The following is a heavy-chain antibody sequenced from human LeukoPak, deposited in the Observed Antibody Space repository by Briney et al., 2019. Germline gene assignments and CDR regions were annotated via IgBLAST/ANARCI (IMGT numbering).Heavy chain of an antibody. Sequence: KPSETLSLTCAVSGGSISSSNWWSWVRQPPGKGLEWIGEIYHSGSTNYNPSLKSRVTISVDKSKNQFSLKLSSVTAADTAVYYCARDSNYYDSSGYYYARGYAFDIWGQGTMVTVSS. V-gene: IGHV4-4*02. CDR1: GGSISSSNW. CDR2: IYHSGST. J-gene: IGHJ3*02. CDR3: ARDSNYYDSSGYYYARGYAFDI. D-gene: IGHD3-22*01.